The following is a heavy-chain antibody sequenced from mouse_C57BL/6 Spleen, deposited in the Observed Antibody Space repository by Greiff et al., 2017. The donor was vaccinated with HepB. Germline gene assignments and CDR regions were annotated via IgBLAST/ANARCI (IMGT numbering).Heavy chain of an antibody. D-gene: IGHD1-1*01. CDR2: IRVKSDNYAT. CDR1: GFTFSNYW. J-gene: IGHJ2*01. Sequence: EVKLMESGGGLVQPGGSMKLSCVASGFTFSNYWMNWVRQSPEKGLEWVAQIRVKSDNYATHYAESVKGRFTISRDDSKSRVYLQMNNLRAEDTGIYYCTGHIYYYGDWGQGTTLTVSS. V-gene: IGHV6-3*01. CDR3: TGHIYYYGD.